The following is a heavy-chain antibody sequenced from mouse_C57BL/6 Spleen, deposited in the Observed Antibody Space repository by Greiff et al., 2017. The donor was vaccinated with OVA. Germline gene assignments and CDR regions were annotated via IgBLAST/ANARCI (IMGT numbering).Heavy chain of an antibody. CDR1: GYAFSSYW. D-gene: IGHD3-2*02. Sequence: VQLQQSGAELVKPGASVKISCKASGYAFSSYWMNWVKQRPGKGLEWIGQIYPGDGDTNYNGKFKGKATLTADKSSSTAYMQLSSLTSEDSAVYFCARGDSSGYPWYFDVWGTGTTVTVSS. V-gene: IGHV1-80*01. CDR3: ARGDSSGYPWYFDV. CDR2: IYPGDGDT. J-gene: IGHJ1*03.